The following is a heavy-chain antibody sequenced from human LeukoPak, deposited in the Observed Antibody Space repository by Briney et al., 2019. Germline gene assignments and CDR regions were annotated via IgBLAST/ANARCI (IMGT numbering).Heavy chain of an antibody. CDR3: ARDGSSEYYYDSSGYYGY. J-gene: IGHJ4*02. Sequence: GGSLRLSCAASGFTFSSYWMDWVRQAPGKGLVWVSRISDGGSTTTYADSVKGRFTISRDNAKNSLYLQMNSLRAEDTAVYYCARDGSSEYYYDSSGYYGYWGQGTLVTVSS. D-gene: IGHD3-22*01. CDR2: ISDGGSTT. CDR1: GFTFSSYW. V-gene: IGHV3-74*01.